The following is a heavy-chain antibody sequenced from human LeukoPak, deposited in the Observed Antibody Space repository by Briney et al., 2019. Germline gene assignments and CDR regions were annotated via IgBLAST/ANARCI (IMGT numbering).Heavy chain of an antibody. CDR2: IRRRANDGTT. CDR1: GFNFGDYG. V-gene: IGHV3-49*04. Sequence: GGSLRLSCTASGFNFGDYGLSWVRQAPGKGLEWIGFIRRRANDGTTEYAASVKGRFTISRDDSKTIAYLQMNGLQTEDTALYYCTRADGDYDHRFFDYWGQGTQVIVSS. CDR3: TRADGDYDHRFFDY. J-gene: IGHJ4*02. D-gene: IGHD4-17*01.